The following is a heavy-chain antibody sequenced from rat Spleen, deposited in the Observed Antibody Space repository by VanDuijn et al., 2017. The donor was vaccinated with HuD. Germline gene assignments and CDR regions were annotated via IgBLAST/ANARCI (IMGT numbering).Heavy chain of an antibody. J-gene: IGHJ2*01. CDR2: ISYEGSST. CDR1: GFTFSDYY. D-gene: IGHD1-1*01. Sequence: EVQLVESGGGLVQPGRSLKLSCAASGFTFSDYYMAWVLQAPKKGLEWVASISYEGSSTYYGDSVKGRFNISRDNAKSTLYLQMDSLRSEDTATYYCARLVTWTYFDYWGQGVMVTVSS. CDR3: ARLVTWTYFDY. V-gene: IGHV5-22*01.